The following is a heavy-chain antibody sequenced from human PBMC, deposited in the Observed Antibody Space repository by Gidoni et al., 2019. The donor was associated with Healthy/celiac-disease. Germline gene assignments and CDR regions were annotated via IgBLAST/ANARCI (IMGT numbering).Heavy chain of an antibody. Sequence: EVQLLESGGGWVQPGGSLRLSCAASGFTFSSYAMSWVRQAPGKGLEWVSAISGSGGSTYYADSVKGRFTISRDNSKNTLYLQMNSLRAEDTAVYYCAKGLDSSPYYYYYGMDVWGQGTTVTVSS. CDR2: ISGSGGST. CDR1: GFTFSSYA. J-gene: IGHJ6*02. V-gene: IGHV3-23*01. D-gene: IGHD6-6*01. CDR3: AKGLDSSPYYYYYGMDV.